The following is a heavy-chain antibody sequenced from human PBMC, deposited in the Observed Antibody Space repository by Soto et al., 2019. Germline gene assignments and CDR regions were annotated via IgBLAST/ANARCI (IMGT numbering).Heavy chain of an antibody. D-gene: IGHD4-4*01. CDR3: ARHSYSNDFDY. Sequence: SETLSLTCTVSGGSISSYYWSWIRQPPGKGLEWIGYIYYSGSTNYNPSLKSRVTISVDTSKNQFSLKLSSVTAADTAVYYCARHSYSNDFDYWGRGTLVTVSS. J-gene: IGHJ4*02. V-gene: IGHV4-59*08. CDR2: IYYSGST. CDR1: GGSISSYY.